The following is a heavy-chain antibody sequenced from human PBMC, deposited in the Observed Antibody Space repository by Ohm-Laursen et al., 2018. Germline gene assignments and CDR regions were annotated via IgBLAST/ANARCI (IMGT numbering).Heavy chain of an antibody. D-gene: IGHD2-15*01. CDR3: ARDRGGYCSGGSCQGWGAFDY. J-gene: IGHJ4*02. CDR1: GGTFSSYA. Sequence: GSSVKVSCKASGGTFSSYAISWVRQAPGQGLEWMGGIIPIFGTANYAQKFQGRVTITADESTSTAYMELSSLRSEDTAVYYCARDRGGYCSGGSCQGWGAFDYWGQGTLVTVSS. CDR2: IIPIFGTA. V-gene: IGHV1-69*01.